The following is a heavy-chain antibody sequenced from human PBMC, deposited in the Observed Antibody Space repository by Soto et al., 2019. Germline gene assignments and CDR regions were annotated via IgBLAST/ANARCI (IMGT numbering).Heavy chain of an antibody. V-gene: IGHV3-30*18. CDR2: ISYDGSNK. CDR3: AKGLYYYDSSGYPGKHFDY. J-gene: IGHJ4*02. CDR1: GFTFSSYG. D-gene: IGHD3-22*01. Sequence: GGSLRLSCAASGFTFSSYGMHWVRQAPGKGLEWVAVISYDGSNKYYADSVKGRFTISRDNSKNTLYLQMNSLRAEDTAVYYCAKGLYYYDSSGYPGKHFDYWGQGTLVTVSS.